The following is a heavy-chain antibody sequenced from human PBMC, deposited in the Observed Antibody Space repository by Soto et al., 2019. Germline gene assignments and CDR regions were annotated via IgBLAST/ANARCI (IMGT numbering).Heavy chain of an antibody. Sequence: KPSETLSLTCTVSSGSISSSSSYWGWIRQPPGKGLEWIGSIYYSGSTYYNPSLKSRVTISIDTSKTQFSLKLNSVTAADTAVYYCARRTVNIRTFYSGLKTHCFDYWGQGAPVTVSS. V-gene: IGHV4-39*01. CDR2: IYYSGST. CDR3: ARRTVNIRTFYSGLKTHCFDY. D-gene: IGHD6-19*01. CDR1: SGSISSSSSY. J-gene: IGHJ4*02.